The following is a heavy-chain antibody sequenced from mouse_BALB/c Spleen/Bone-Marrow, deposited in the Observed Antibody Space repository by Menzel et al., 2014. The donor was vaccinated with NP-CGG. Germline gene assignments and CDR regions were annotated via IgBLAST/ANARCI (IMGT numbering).Heavy chain of an antibody. D-gene: IGHD2-10*02. CDR3: AREEYGNGFAY. J-gene: IGHJ3*01. CDR2: IDPYNGGT. V-gene: IGHV1S135*01. Sequence: VQLKESGPELVKPGASVKVSCKASGYAFTSYNMYWVKQSHGKSPEWIGHIDPYNGGTSYNQNFKGKATLTVDKSSSTAYMHLNSLTSEDSAVYYCAREEYGNGFAYWGQGTLVTVSA. CDR1: GYAFTSYN.